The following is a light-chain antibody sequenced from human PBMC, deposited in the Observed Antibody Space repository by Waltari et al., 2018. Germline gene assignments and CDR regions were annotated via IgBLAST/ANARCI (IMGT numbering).Light chain of an antibody. V-gene: IGLV2-14*01. CDR2: EVS. CDR3: SSYTSLTTLV. J-gene: IGLJ2*01. Sequence: QSALTQPASVSGSPGPSITISSTGTTSAIGGYTSASWYQHHPGTSPKPLIYEVSNRPSGVSDRFSGSKSGKTASLTISGLQAGDEAVYYCSSYTSLTTLVFGGGTKLTVL. CDR1: TSAIGGYTS.